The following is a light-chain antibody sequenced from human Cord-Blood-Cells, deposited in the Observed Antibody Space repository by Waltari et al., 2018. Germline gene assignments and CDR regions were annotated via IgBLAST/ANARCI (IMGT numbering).Light chain of an antibody. V-gene: IGKV3-15*01. CDR3: QQYNNWPSPYT. CDR2: GAS. CDR1: QSVSSN. Sequence: EIVMMQSPATLSVSPGERATLSCRASQSVSSNLAWYQQKPGQAPRLLIYGASTRATGIPARFSGSGSGTEFTLTISSLQSEDFAVYYCQQYNNWPSPYTFGQGTKLEIK. J-gene: IGKJ2*01.